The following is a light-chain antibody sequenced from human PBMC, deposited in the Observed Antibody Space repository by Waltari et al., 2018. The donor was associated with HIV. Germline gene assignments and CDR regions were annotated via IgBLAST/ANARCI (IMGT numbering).Light chain of an antibody. CDR2: LGS. J-gene: IGKJ1*01. V-gene: IGKV2-28*01. CDR1: QSLLHSYGYNY. CDR3: MQALQTWT. Sequence: DIELTQSPVSLTVSPGEPASISSRSGQSLLHSYGYNYLDWYVQKPGQSPRLLFYLGSNRASGVPDRFSASGSGTHFTLDISRVEAEDVGVYYCMQALQTWTFGQGTKVEIK.